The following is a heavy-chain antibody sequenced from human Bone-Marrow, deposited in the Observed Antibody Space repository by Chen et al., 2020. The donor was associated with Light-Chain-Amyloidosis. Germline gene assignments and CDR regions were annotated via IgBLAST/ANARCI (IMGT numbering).Heavy chain of an antibody. V-gene: IGHV3-23*04. Sequence: EVQLVESGGGLVPPGGSLRLSCAASGFTLCRYTMSWVRQAPGKGLEWVSGIGGSSGRTFYADSAKGRFIISRDNSDNTLYLQMNSLRGDDTAVYYCAKDSGDYSSNGFHIWGQGTMVTVSS. J-gene: IGHJ3*02. CDR3: AKDSGDYSSNGFHI. CDR2: IGGSSGRT. D-gene: IGHD4-17*01. CDR1: GFTLCRYT.